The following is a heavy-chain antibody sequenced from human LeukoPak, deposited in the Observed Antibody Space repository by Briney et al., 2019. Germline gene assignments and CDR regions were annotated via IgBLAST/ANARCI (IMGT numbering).Heavy chain of an antibody. CDR2: IYSTGST. V-gene: IGHV4-4*07. J-gene: IGHJ4*02. CDR3: ARQIASAGTAGFDF. D-gene: IGHD6-13*01. Sequence: SETLSLACAVSGGSISSYYWSWIRQPAGKGLEWIGRIYSTGSTNYNPSLKSRVTMSVDTSKNQFSLRLRSVTAADTAVYYCARQIASAGTAGFDFWGQGALVTVSS. CDR1: GGSISSYY.